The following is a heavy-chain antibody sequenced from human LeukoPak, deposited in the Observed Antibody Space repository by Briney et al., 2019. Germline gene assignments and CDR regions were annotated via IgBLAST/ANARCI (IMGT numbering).Heavy chain of an antibody. Sequence: TGGSLRLSCAASGFTFSSYGMHWVRQAPGKGLEWVAVIWYDGSNKYYADSVKGRFIISRDNSKNTLYLQMNSLRAEDTAVYYCAKGVNGGDSYYFDYWGQGTLVTVSS. CDR3: AKGVNGGDSYYFDY. CDR2: IWYDGSNK. V-gene: IGHV3-33*06. D-gene: IGHD2-21*02. J-gene: IGHJ4*02. CDR1: GFTFSSYG.